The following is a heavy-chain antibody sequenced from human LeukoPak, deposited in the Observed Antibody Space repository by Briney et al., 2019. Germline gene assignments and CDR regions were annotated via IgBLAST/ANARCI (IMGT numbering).Heavy chain of an antibody. CDR3: AKDEMWFGESLGFDP. V-gene: IGHV4-34*01. Sequence: PSETLSLTCGLYGASFGIYYWTWIRQAPGKGLEWIGEINHSGTTNYNPSLKSRVTISVDTSKNQFSLKLNSVTAADTAVYYCAKDEMWFGESLGFDPWGQGTLVTVSS. D-gene: IGHD3-10*01. CDR1: GASFGIYY. CDR2: INHSGTT. J-gene: IGHJ5*02.